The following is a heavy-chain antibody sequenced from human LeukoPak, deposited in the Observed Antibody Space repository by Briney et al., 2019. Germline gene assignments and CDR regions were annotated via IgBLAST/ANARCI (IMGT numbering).Heavy chain of an antibody. CDR3: ASRRLRFLEWHAYYFDY. CDR1: GDSISSYY. Sequence: SETLSLTCTVSGDSISSYYWSWIRQPPGKGLEWIGEINHSGSTNYNPSLKSRVTISVDTSKNQFSLKLSSVTAADTAVYYCASRRLRFLEWHAYYFDYWGQGTLVTVSS. D-gene: IGHD3-3*01. CDR2: INHSGST. J-gene: IGHJ4*02. V-gene: IGHV4-34*01.